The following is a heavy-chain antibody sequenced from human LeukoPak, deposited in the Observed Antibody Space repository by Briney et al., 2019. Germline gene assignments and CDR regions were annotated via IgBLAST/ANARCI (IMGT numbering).Heavy chain of an antibody. CDR1: GDSVSSNSAA. D-gene: IGHD1-1*01. CDR2: TYYRSKWYD. J-gene: IGHJ4*02. V-gene: IGHV6-1*01. CDR3: ARAVGNFGTVNYFDY. Sequence: SQTLSLTCAISGDSVSSNSAAWNWIRQSPSRGLEWLGRTYYRSKWYDDYAVSAKSRITINPDTSKNQFSLQFNSVTPEDTAVYYCARAVGNFGTVNYFDYWDQGALVTVSS.